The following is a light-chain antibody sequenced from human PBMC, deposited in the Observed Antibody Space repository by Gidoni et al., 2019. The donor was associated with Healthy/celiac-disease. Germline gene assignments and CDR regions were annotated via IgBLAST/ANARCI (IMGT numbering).Light chain of an antibody. V-gene: IGKV1-39*01. CDR2: AAS. Sequence: DIQMTQSPSSLSASVGDRVTITCRASQSISSYLNWYKQKPGKAPKLLIYAASSLQSGVPSRFSGSGSGTDFTLNICSLKPEDLTTYNFQQSYGTPPTFGQGTKLEIK. CDR3: QQSYGTPPT. CDR1: QSISSY. J-gene: IGKJ1*01.